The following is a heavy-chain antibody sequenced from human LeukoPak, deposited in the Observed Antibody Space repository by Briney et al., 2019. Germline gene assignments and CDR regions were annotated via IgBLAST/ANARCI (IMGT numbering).Heavy chain of an antibody. Sequence: GGSLRLSCAASGFTFSSYAVGWVRQAPGKGLEWVSAISGGGDNTYYADSVRGRFTVSRDNSKNTLYVQMTSLRAEDTAVYYCAREDIPMVLSLDHWGQGTLVTVSS. V-gene: IGHV3-23*01. CDR2: ISGGGDNT. D-gene: IGHD3-10*01. CDR3: AREDIPMVLSLDH. J-gene: IGHJ4*02. CDR1: GFTFSSYA.